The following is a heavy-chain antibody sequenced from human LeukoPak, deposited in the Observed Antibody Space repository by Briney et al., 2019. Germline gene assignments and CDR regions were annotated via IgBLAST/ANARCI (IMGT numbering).Heavy chain of an antibody. CDR1: GYTFTGYY. J-gene: IGHJ3*02. CDR3: ARGFWSGSYRSLDAFDI. D-gene: IGHD1-26*01. V-gene: IGHV1-2*02. Sequence: ASVKVSCKASGYTFTGYYMHWVRQAPEQGLEWMGWINPNSGGTNYAQKFQGRVTMTRDTSISTAYMELSRLRSDDTAVYYCARGFWSGSYRSLDAFDIWGQGTMVTVSS. CDR2: INPNSGGT.